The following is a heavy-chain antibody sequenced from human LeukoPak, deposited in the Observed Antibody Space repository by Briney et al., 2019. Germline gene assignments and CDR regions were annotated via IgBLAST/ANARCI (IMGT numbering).Heavy chain of an antibody. CDR2: INPNSGGT. CDR1: GYTFTGYY. D-gene: IGHD4-17*01. J-gene: IGHJ4*02. V-gene: IGHV1-2*06. CDR3: AKGRPYYGDYSDY. Sequence: GASVKVSCKASGYTFTGYYMHWVRQAPGQGLEWMGRINPNSGGTNYAQKFQGRVTMTRDTSISTAYMELSRLRSDDTAVYYCAKGRPYYGDYSDYWGQGTLVTVSS.